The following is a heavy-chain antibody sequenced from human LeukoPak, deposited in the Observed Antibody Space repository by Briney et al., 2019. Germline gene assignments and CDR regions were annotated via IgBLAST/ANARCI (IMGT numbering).Heavy chain of an antibody. D-gene: IGHD6-13*01. Sequence: GGSLRLSCAASGFIVSSNYMNWVRQAPGKGLEWVSSISSSSSYIYYADSVKGRFTISRDNAKNSLYLQMNSLRAEDTAVYYCAREVSSWFPSLDYYYYYMDVWGKGTTVTVSS. CDR3: AREVSSWFPSLDYYYYYMDV. V-gene: IGHV3-21*01. J-gene: IGHJ6*03. CDR1: GFIVSSNY. CDR2: ISSSSSYI.